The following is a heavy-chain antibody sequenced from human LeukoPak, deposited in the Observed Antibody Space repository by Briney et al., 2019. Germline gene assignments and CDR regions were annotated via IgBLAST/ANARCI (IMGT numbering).Heavy chain of an antibody. CDR2: IYYSGST. V-gene: IGHV4-59*08. J-gene: IGHJ3*02. CDR3: ARRQEYSSGWSNAFDI. Sequence: SETLSLTCTVSGGSISSYYWSWIRQPPGKGLEWIGYIYYSGSTNYNPSLKSRVTISVDTSKNQFSLKLSSVTAAGTAVYYCARRQEYSSGWSNAFDIWGQGTMVTVSS. D-gene: IGHD6-19*01. CDR1: GGSISSYY.